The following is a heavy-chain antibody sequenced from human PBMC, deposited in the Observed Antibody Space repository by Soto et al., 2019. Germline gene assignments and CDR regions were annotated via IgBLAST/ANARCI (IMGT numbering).Heavy chain of an antibody. CDR1: GYSISSGPY. Sequence: PSETLSLTGAVSGYSISSGPYGGWIRQPPWKGLEWIGYIHHSAITYYPSSRKSRVTRSVDPSKNPLSLKLTSVTDADTAVYFCARAVEEFLGVVFTLDVWGHGTTVTVSS. CDR2: IHHSAIT. V-gene: IGHV4-38-2*01. D-gene: IGHD3-3*01. CDR3: ARAVEEFLGVVFTLDV. J-gene: IGHJ6*02.